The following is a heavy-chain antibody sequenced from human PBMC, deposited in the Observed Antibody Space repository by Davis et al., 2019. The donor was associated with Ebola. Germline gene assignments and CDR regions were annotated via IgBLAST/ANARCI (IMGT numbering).Heavy chain of an antibody. Sequence: GESLKISCAASGFTFSNVWMTWVRQAPGKGLECVGRVKSKTDGGTADYAAPVKTRFTISRDDSKNTLYLQMNSLKSEDTAVYYCTRTPAAGLWGQGTLVTVSS. D-gene: IGHD6-13*01. CDR2: VKSKTDGGTA. V-gene: IGHV3-15*01. J-gene: IGHJ4*02. CDR1: GFTFSNVW. CDR3: TRTPAAGL.